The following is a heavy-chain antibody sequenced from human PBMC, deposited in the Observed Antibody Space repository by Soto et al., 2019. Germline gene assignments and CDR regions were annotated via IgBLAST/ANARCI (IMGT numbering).Heavy chain of an antibody. J-gene: IGHJ6*02. V-gene: IGHV4-31*03. D-gene: IGHD3-16*01. CDR1: GAYLNTGGSF. CDR2: IFYIGTT. CDR3: ARERVIGDGGAMAV. Sequence: QGQLQESGPGLLKPSKTLSLTCNVSGAYLNTGGSFWSLLRHQPGKALELIGYIFYIGTTDYNPSLKSRLTISLAASNIQFSLSLRSVTDADTAVYYCARERVIGDGGAMAVWGQGTTVNVAS.